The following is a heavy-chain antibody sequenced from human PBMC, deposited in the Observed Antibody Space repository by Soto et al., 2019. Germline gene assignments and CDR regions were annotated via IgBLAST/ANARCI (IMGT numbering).Heavy chain of an antibody. D-gene: IGHD6-6*01. CDR3: ARDRTEGQLVLLYGMDV. J-gene: IGHJ6*02. V-gene: IGHV3-21*01. CDR1: GFTFSSYS. Sequence: PGGSLRLSCAASGFTFSSYSMNWVRQAPGKGLEWVSSISSSSSSYIYYADSVKGRFTISRDNAKNSLYLQMNSLRAEDTAVYYCARDRTEGQLVLLYGMDVWGQGTTVTVSS. CDR2: ISSSSSSYI.